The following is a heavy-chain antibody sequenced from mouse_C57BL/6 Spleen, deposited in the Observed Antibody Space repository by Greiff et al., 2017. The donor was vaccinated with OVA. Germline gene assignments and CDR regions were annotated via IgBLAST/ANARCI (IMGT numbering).Heavy chain of an antibody. CDR3: AFDV. Sequence: QVQLQQPGAELVRPGTSVKLSCKASGYTFTSYWMHWVKQRPGQGLEWIGVIDPSDSYTNYNQKFKGKATLTVDTSSSTAYMQLSSLTSEDSAVYDCAFDVWGTGTTVTVSS. CDR2: IDPSDSYT. V-gene: IGHV1-59*01. CDR1: GYTFTSYW. J-gene: IGHJ1*03.